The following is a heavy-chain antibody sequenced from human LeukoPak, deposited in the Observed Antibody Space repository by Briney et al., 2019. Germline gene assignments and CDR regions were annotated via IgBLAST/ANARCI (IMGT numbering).Heavy chain of an antibody. V-gene: IGHV4-34*01. CDR1: GGSFSGYY. Sequence: SETLSLTCAVYGGSFSGYYWSWIRQPPGKGLEWIGEINHSGSTNYNPSLKSRVTISVDTSKNQFSLKLSSVTAADTAVYYCARGPKTAFSRYGSGFHFDYWGQGTLVTVSS. J-gene: IGHJ4*02. CDR3: ARGPKTAFSRYGSGFHFDY. D-gene: IGHD3-10*01. CDR2: INHSGST.